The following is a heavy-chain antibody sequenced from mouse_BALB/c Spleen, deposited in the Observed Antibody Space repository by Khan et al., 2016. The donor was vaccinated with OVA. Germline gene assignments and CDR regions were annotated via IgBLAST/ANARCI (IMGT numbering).Heavy chain of an antibody. J-gene: IGHJ4*01. V-gene: IGHV5-15*02. CDR3: ARSGAMDY. CDR2: ISSLAYSI. Sequence: VQLKQSGGGLVQPGGSRKLSCAASGFTFSDYGLAWVRQAPGKGPEWVAFISSLAYSIYYADTVTGRFTISRENAKNTLYLEMISLRSEDTAMYYCARSGAMDYWGQGTSVTVSS. CDR1: GFTFSDYG.